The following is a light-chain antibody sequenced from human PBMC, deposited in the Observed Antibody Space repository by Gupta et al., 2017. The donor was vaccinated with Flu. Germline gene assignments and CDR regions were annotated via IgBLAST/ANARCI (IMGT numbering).Light chain of an antibody. V-gene: IGKV3-20*01. CDR2: GAS. Sequence: EIVLTQSPGTLSLSPRERATLSCRASQSVSSSYLAWYQQKPGQAPRLLIYGASSRATGIPDSFSGSGSGTDFTLTISRLEPEDFAVYYCQQYGSSPRTFGQGTKVEIK. CDR1: QSVSSSY. J-gene: IGKJ1*01. CDR3: QQYGSSPRT.